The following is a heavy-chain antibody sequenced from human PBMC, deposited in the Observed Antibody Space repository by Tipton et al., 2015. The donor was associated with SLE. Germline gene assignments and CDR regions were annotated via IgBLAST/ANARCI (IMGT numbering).Heavy chain of an antibody. CDR3: ARERTGSGFDAFDI. Sequence: TLSLTCAVYDGSFSGYHWSWIRQPPGKGLEWIGEINHSGSTNYNPSLKSRVTISLDTSKNQFSLKLSSMTAADTAVYYCARERTGSGFDAFDIWGQGTMVTVSS. V-gene: IGHV4-34*01. D-gene: IGHD3-10*01. CDR1: DGSFSGYH. J-gene: IGHJ3*02. CDR2: INHSGST.